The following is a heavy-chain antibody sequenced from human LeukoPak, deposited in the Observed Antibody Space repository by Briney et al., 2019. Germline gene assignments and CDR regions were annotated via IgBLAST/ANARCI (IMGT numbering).Heavy chain of an antibody. CDR2: IRYDGSNK. CDR1: GFTFSNYG. Sequence: GGSLRLSCAASGFTFSNYGMHWVRQAPGKGLDWVAFIRYDGSNKYYADSVKGRFPISRDNSKNTLYLQMNSLRAEDTAVYYCAKDRAQVWFGESPFPFDYWGQGTLVTVSS. V-gene: IGHV3-30*02. CDR3: AKDRAQVWFGESPFPFDY. D-gene: IGHD3-10*01. J-gene: IGHJ4*02.